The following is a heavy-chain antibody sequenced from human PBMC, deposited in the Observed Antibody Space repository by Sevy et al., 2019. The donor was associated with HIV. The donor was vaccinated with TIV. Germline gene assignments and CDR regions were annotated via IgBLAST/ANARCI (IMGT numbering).Heavy chain of an antibody. Sequence: GESLKISCAASGFTFDDYTMHWVRQAPGKGLEWVSLISWDGGSTYYADSVKGRFTISRDNSKNSLYLQMNSLRTEDTAMYYCAKARYDILTGYLDYWGQGTLVTVSS. CDR2: ISWDGGST. V-gene: IGHV3-43*01. J-gene: IGHJ4*02. D-gene: IGHD3-9*01. CDR3: AKARYDILTGYLDY. CDR1: GFTFDDYT.